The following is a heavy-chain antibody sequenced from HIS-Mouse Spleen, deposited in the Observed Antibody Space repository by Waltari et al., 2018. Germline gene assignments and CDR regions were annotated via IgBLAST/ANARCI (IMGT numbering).Heavy chain of an antibody. CDR1: GFTFDDYA. J-gene: IGHJ1*01. D-gene: IGHD6-6*01. Sequence: QLVESGGVVVQPGGSLRLSCAAPGFTFDDYAMHWVRQAPGKGLEWVSLISWDGGSTYYADSVKGRFTISRDNSKNSLYLQMNSLRAEDTALYYCAKGEKYSSSSVGFQHWGQGTLVTVSS. CDR2: ISWDGGST. CDR3: AKGEKYSSSSVGFQH. V-gene: IGHV3-43D*03.